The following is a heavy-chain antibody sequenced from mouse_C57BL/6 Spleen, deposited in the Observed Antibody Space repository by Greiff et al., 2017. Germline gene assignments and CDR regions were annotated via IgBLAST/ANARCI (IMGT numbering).Heavy chain of an antibody. CDR2: IDPSDSYT. CDR3: ARGSLHGAMDY. J-gene: IGHJ4*01. V-gene: IGHV1-69*01. Sequence: QVQLQQPGAELVMPGASVKLSCKASGYTFTSYWMHWVKQRPGQGLEWIGEIDPSDSYTNYNQKFKGKSTLAVDKSASTAYMQLSSLTYEDSAVYYCARGSLHGAMDYWGQGTSVTVSS. CDR1: GYTFTSYW. D-gene: IGHD1-1*01.